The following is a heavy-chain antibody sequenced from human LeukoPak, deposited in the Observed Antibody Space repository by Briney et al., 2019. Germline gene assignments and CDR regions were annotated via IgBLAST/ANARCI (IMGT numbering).Heavy chain of an antibody. CDR2: IIPIFGTA. CDR3: ARDKLEYYYGSS. Sequence: ASVKVSCKASGGTCSSYAISWVRQAPGQGLEWMGGIIPIFGTANYAQKFQGRVTITADESTSTAYMELSSLRSEDTAVYYCARDKLEYYYGSSWGQGTLVTVSS. J-gene: IGHJ4*02. D-gene: IGHD3-10*01. V-gene: IGHV1-69*13. CDR1: GGTCSSYA.